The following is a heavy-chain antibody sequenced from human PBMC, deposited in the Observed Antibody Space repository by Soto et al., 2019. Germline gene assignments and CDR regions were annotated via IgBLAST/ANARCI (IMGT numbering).Heavy chain of an antibody. Sequence: SETLSLTCTVSGGSISSGDYYWSWIRQPPGKGLEWIGYIYYSGSTYYNPSLKSRVTISVDTSKNQFSLKLSSVTAADTAVYYCARSSTSWHGMDVWGQGTTVTVSS. CDR3: ARSSTSWHGMDV. CDR1: GGSISSGDYY. J-gene: IGHJ6*02. V-gene: IGHV4-30-4*01. CDR2: IYYSGST. D-gene: IGHD2-2*01.